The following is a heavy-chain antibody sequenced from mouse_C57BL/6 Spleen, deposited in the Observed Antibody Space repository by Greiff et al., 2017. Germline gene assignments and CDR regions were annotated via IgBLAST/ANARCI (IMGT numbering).Heavy chain of an antibody. CDR1: GYTFSSYA. V-gene: IGHV5-4*01. CDR3: ARDPYYGSSLAWFAY. CDR2: ISAGGSYT. J-gene: IGHJ3*01. D-gene: IGHD1-1*01. Sequence: EVQVVESGGGLVKPGGSLKLSCAASGYTFSSYAMSWVRQTPGKRLEWVATISAGGSYTDYPDNVKGRFTVSGDNAKNNLYLQMSHLKSEDTAVYYCARDPYYGSSLAWFAYWGQGTLVTVSA.